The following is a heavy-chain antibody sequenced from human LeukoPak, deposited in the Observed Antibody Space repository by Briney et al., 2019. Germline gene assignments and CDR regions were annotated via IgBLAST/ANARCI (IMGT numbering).Heavy chain of an antibody. Sequence: PGGSLRLSCATSGFIFSGHTMNWVRQAPGKGPAWVSSISGSGDSTFYADSVKGRFTISRDSSKSTLYLQMNSLSGEDTALYYCARRGGSSGWGDFDIWGQGTMVTVSS. D-gene: IGHD6-19*01. CDR1: GFIFSGHT. J-gene: IGHJ3*02. V-gene: IGHV3-23*01. CDR2: ISGSGDST. CDR3: ARRGGSSGWGDFDI.